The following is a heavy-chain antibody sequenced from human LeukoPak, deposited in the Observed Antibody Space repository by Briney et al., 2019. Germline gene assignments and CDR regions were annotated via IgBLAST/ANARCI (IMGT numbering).Heavy chain of an antibody. CDR1: GGSISSGDYY. Sequence: SETRSLTCTVSGGSISSGDYYWSWIRQPPGKGLEWIGYIYYSGSTYYNPSLKSRVTISVDTSKNQFSLKLSSVTAADTAVYYCARESSSGSNFDYWGQGTLVTVSS. D-gene: IGHD6-19*01. CDR2: IYYSGST. J-gene: IGHJ4*02. CDR3: ARESSSGSNFDY. V-gene: IGHV4-30-4*02.